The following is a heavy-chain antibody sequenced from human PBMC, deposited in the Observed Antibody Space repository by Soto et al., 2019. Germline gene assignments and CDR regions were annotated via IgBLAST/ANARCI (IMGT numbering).Heavy chain of an antibody. V-gene: IGHV3-9*01. CDR1: GFTFDDYG. Sequence: PGGSLRLSCAASGFTFDDYGIHWVRQTPGKGLEWVSSISANSATIGYADSVKGRFTISRDNAKNSLSLQMNSLRVDDTALYYCVTDMRRMSGTGWYAYAFHIWGQGTMVTVSS. CDR3: VTDMRRMSGTGWYAYAFHI. CDR2: ISANSATI. D-gene: IGHD6-19*01. J-gene: IGHJ3*02.